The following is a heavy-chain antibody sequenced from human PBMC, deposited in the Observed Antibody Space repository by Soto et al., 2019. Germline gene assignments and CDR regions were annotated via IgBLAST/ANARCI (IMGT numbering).Heavy chain of an antibody. Sequence: GGSLRLSCAASGFTFSSYEMNWVRQDPGKGLEWVSYISSSGSTIYYADSVKGRFAISRDNAKNSLYLQMNSLRAEDTAVYYCARGVGYSSGWYGWFDPWGQGTLVTVSS. CDR1: GFTFSSYE. D-gene: IGHD6-19*01. V-gene: IGHV3-48*03. CDR3: ARGVGYSSGWYGWFDP. J-gene: IGHJ5*02. CDR2: ISSSGSTI.